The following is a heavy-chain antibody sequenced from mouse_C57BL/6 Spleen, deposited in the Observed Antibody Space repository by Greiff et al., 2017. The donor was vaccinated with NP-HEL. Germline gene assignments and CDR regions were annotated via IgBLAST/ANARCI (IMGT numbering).Heavy chain of an antibody. J-gene: IGHJ4*01. CDR2: ISSGGDYI. Sequence: EVHLVESGEGLVKPAGSLKLSCAASGFTFSSYAMSWVRQPPEKRLEWVAYISSGGDYIYYADTVKGRFTISRDNARNTLYLQMSYLTSEDTAMYYCTRADAMDYWGQGTTVTVSS. V-gene: IGHV5-9-1*02. CDR3: TRADAMDY. CDR1: GFTFSSYA.